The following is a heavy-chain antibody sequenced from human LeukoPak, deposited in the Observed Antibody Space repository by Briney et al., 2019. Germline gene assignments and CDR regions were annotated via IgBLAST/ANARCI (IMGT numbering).Heavy chain of an antibody. CDR1: GGSISNYY. Sequence: SETLSLTCSVSGGSISNYYWNWLRQPAGKGLEWIGHIYASGSTNYNPSLKSRVTISMDKSKNHFSLNLKSVTAADTAFYYCARDFYGDDGHHPFDYWGQGIQVTVSS. D-gene: IGHD2/OR15-2a*01. J-gene: IGHJ4*02. CDR2: IYASGST. V-gene: IGHV4-4*07. CDR3: ARDFYGDDGHHPFDY.